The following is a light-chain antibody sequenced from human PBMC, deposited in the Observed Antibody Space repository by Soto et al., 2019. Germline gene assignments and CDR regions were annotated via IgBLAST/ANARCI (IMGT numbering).Light chain of an antibody. V-gene: IGKV3-20*01. CDR1: QSVSNNY. CDR3: QQYGSSGT. Sequence: EILLTQSPGTLSLSPGERATLSCRSSQSVSNNYLAFYQQKPGQAPRLLIYGASNRVTGIPDRFSGSGSGTDFYLTISRLEPEDFEVYYGQQYGSSGTFGQGTKVDIK. CDR2: GAS. J-gene: IGKJ1*01.